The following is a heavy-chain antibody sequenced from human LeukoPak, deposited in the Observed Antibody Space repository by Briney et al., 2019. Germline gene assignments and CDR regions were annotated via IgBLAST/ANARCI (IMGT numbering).Heavy chain of an antibody. CDR3: AHGWGAN. V-gene: IGHV3-66*02. CDR2: IVSGGGT. CDR1: GFTVNSNY. Sequence: YPGGSLRLSCAASGFTVNSNYMSWVRQAPGKGLEWVSLIVSGGGTFYADSARGRFTISRDNSRNTLYLQMNSLRPEDTAVYYCAHGWGANWGQGTLATVSS. J-gene: IGHJ4*02. D-gene: IGHD3-16*01.